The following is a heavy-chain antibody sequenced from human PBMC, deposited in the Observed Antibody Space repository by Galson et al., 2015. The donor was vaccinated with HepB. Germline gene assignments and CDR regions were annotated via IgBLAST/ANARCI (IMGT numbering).Heavy chain of an antibody. V-gene: IGHV5-10-1*01. CDR3: ARHPRRPYYYDSSGYTKSRLRWFDP. J-gene: IGHJ5*02. Sequence: QSGAEVKKPGESLRISCKGSGYSFTSYWISWVRQMPGKGLEWMGRIDPSDSYTNYSPSFQGHVTISADKSISTAYLQWSSLKASDTAMYYCARHPRRPYYYDSSGYTKSRLRWFDPWGQGTLVTVSS. CDR2: IDPSDSYT. CDR1: GYSFTSYW. D-gene: IGHD3-22*01.